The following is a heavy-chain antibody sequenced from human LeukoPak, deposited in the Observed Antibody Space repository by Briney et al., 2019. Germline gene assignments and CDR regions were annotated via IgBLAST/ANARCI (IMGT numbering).Heavy chain of an antibody. CDR3: ARDRSYYYYYGMDV. Sequence: GRSLRLSCAASGFTFSSYAMHWGRQAPGKGLEWGAGISYDGSKKYYADSVKGRFTISRDNSKNTLYLQMNSPGADATAVYYCARDRSYYYYYGMDVWGQGTTVPVSS. V-gene: IGHV3-30*04. CDR1: GFTFSSYA. CDR2: ISYDGSKK. J-gene: IGHJ6*02.